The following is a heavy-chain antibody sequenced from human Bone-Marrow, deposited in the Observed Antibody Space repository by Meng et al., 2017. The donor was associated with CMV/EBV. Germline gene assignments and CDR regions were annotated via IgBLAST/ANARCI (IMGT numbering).Heavy chain of an antibody. D-gene: IGHD1-26*01. V-gene: IGHV3-74*01. CDR1: GFNFSSYW. CDR3: ARGYPQGIVGTDV. J-gene: IGHJ6*02. Sequence: ASGFNFSSYWMHWVRQAPGKGLVWVSRINSDGSSTSYADSVKGRFTISRDNAKNTLYLQMNSLRAEDTAVYYCARGYPQGIVGTDVRGQGTTVTVSS. CDR2: INSDGSST.